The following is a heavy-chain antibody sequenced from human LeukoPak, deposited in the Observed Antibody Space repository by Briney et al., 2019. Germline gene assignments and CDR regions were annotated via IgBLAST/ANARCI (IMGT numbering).Heavy chain of an antibody. CDR2: IYYSGST. CDR3: ARDIYTNNWTAPYY. Sequence: SETLSLTCTVSGGSINSYYWSWIRQPPGMGLEWIGYIYYSGSTNYNPSLKSRVTISVETSKNQFSLKLTSVTAADTAMYYCARDIYTNNWTAPYYWGQGTLVTVSS. J-gene: IGHJ4*02. D-gene: IGHD1-20*01. CDR1: GGSINSYY. V-gene: IGHV4-59*01.